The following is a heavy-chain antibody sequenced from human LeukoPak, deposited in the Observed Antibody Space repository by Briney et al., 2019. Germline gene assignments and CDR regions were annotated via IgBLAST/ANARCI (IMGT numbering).Heavy chain of an antibody. J-gene: IGHJ3*02. CDR3: ASNSPNSSGYSDAFDI. V-gene: IGHV1-46*01. CDR1: GYTFTSYY. D-gene: IGHD3-22*01. Sequence: ASVTVSCKASGYTFTSYYMHWVRQAPRQGLEWMGIISPSGGSTSYAQKFQGRVTMTRDTSTSTVYMELSSLRSEDTAVYYCASNSPNSSGYSDAFDIWGQGTMVTVSS. CDR2: ISPSGGST.